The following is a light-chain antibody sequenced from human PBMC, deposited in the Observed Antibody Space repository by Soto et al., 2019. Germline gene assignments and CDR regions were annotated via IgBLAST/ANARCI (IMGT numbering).Light chain of an antibody. V-gene: IGLV1-47*01. Sequence: QSALTQPPSVSGTPGQRVSISCSGDSSTFANNYVHWYQQVPGAAPKLLMYRTDQRPSGVPEQFSGSKSGTSASLTISGLRPEDEAQYYCAAYTGNWNGPVFGGGTKVTVL. CDR3: AAYTGNWNGPV. J-gene: IGLJ2*01. CDR2: RTD. CDR1: SSTFANNY.